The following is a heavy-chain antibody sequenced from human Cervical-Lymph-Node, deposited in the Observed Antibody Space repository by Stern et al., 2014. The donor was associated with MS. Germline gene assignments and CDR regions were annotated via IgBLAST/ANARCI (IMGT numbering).Heavy chain of an antibody. J-gene: IGHJ3*02. CDR1: GCSISTFY. Sequence: QVQLQDSGPGLVKPSETLALTCTVSGCSISTFYWSCIRQPPWQGLEWIGHINYSGSTNYNPSVKSRVTISVDTYKNHLSMKLSSVTAADTDVYYCARRDYYDSSGYYDDAFDIWGQGTMVTVSS. CDR2: INYSGST. D-gene: IGHD3-22*01. CDR3: ARRDYYDSSGYYDDAFDI. V-gene: IGHV4-59*01.